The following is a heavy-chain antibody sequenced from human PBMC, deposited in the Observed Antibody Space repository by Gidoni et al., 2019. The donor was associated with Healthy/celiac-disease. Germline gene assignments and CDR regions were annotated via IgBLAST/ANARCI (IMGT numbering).Heavy chain of an antibody. CDR3: ARDLGGSGSPFDY. J-gene: IGHJ4*02. Sequence: EVQLVESGGGLVQPGGSLRLSCAASGFPFSSHSMNWVRQAPGKGLEWVSYISSSSSTIYYADSVKGRFTISRDNAKNSLYLQMNSLRAEDTAVYYCARDLGGSGSPFDYWGQGTLVTVSS. CDR1: GFPFSSHS. D-gene: IGHD3-10*01. V-gene: IGHV3-48*04. CDR2: ISSSSSTI.